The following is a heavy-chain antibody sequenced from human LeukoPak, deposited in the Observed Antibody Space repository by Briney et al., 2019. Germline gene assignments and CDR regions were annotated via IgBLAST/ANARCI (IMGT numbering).Heavy chain of an antibody. CDR1: GGSISSSNW. CDR3: ARRWHFEPYFDY. CDR2: IYHSGST. D-gene: IGHD4-23*01. V-gene: IGHV4-4*02. J-gene: IGHJ4*02. Sequence: SETLSLTCAVSGGSISSSNWWSWVRQPPGKGLEWIGEIYHSGSTNYNPSLKSRVTISVDTSKNQFSLKLSSVTAADTAVYYGARRWHFEPYFDYWGQGTLVTVSS.